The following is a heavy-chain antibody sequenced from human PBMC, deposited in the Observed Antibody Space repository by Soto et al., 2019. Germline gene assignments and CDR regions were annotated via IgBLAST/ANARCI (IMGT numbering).Heavy chain of an antibody. CDR2: ISYDGSNK. Sequence: PGGSLRLSCAASGFTFSSYAMHWVRQAPGKGLEWVAVISYDGSNKYYADSVKGRFTISRDNSKNTLYLQMNGLRAEDTAVYYCARDNIVVVVAATRAYYYYGMDVWGQGTTVTVSS. D-gene: IGHD2-15*01. CDR3: ARDNIVVVVAATRAYYYYGMDV. V-gene: IGHV3-30-3*01. J-gene: IGHJ6*02. CDR1: GFTFSSYA.